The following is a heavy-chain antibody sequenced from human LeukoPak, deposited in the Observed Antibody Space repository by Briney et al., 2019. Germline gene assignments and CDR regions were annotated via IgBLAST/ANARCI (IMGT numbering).Heavy chain of an antibody. J-gene: IGHJ6*03. Sequence: SETLSLTCTVSGGSISSGNYYWSRIRQSAGKGLEWIGRLYASGSTNYNPSLKSRVTISVDTSKNQFSLKVTSLTAADTAVYYCAREGPYCSSASCDYYYHYMDVWGKGTTVTISS. CDR1: GGSISSGNYY. CDR3: AREGPYCSSASCDYYYHYMDV. CDR2: LYASGST. V-gene: IGHV4-61*02. D-gene: IGHD2-2*01.